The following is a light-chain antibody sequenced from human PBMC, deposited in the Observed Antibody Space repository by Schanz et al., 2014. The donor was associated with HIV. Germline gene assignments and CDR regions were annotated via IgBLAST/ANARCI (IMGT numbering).Light chain of an antibody. Sequence: QSALTQPASVSGSPGQSITISCTGTSSDVGSYNLVSWYQQHPGKAPKLMIYEGSKRPSGVPDRFSGSKSGTSAALAISGLQSEDEADYYCASWDVSLNGPVFGGGTKLTVL. V-gene: IGLV2-14*02. CDR1: SSDVGSYNL. CDR2: EGS. J-gene: IGLJ2*01. CDR3: ASWDVSLNGPV.